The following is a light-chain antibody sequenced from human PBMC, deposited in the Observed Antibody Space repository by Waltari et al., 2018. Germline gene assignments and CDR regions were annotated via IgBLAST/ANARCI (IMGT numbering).Light chain of an antibody. Sequence: DIQMTQSPSSLSASIGDRVTITCRASQGINDYLAWFQQRPGKAPKSLIYRVSSLQRGVPSKFSSRGSGTEFTLTISSLQPEDFATYYCLQYNSYPRTFGQGTKVEIK. J-gene: IGKJ1*01. CDR2: RVS. CDR3: LQYNSYPRT. CDR1: QGINDY. V-gene: IGKV1-16*02.